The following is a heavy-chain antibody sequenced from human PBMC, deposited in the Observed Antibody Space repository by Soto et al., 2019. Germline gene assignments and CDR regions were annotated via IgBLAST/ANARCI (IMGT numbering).Heavy chain of an antibody. CDR2: TSGSGKDT. Sequence: GGSLRLSCVASGFDLTSSRMNWVRQAPGKGLEWVASTSGSGKDTFYRHSVKGRFAISRDSAGTSLFLRMDSVKVEDTAVYHCARVHLVAGSAFYCAMDVWGPGTAVTVSS. V-gene: IGHV3-21*01. D-gene: IGHD6-6*01. CDR3: ARVHLVAGSAFYCAMDV. CDR1: GFDLTSSR. J-gene: IGHJ6*02.